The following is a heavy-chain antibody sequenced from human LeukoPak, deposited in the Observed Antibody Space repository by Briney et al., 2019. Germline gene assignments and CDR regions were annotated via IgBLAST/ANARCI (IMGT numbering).Heavy chain of an antibody. CDR3: ARDSINFRGLWSSGLNWFDP. CDR1: GFTFSSYS. CDR2: ISSSSSYI. J-gene: IGHJ5*02. Sequence: PGGSLRLSCAASGFTFSSYSRNWVRQAPGKGLEWVSSISSSSSYIYYADSVKGRFTISRDNAKNSLYLQMNSLRAEDTAVYYCARDSINFRGLWSSGLNWFDPWGQGTLVTVSS. V-gene: IGHV3-21*01. D-gene: IGHD3-10*01.